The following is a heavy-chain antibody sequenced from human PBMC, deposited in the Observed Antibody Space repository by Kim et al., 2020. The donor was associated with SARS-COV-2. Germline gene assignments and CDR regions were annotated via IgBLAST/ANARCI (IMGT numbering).Heavy chain of an antibody. CDR2: IWYDGSNK. V-gene: IGHV3-33*06. Sequence: GGSLRLSCAASGFTFSSYGMHWVRQAPGKGLEWVAVIWYDGSNKYYADSVKGRFTISRDNSKNTLYLQMNSLRAEDTAVYYCAKDRGNYYGSGSYYSRNYYYGMDVWGQGTTVTVSS. J-gene: IGHJ6*02. CDR3: AKDRGNYYGSGSYYSRNYYYGMDV. CDR1: GFTFSSYG. D-gene: IGHD3-10*01.